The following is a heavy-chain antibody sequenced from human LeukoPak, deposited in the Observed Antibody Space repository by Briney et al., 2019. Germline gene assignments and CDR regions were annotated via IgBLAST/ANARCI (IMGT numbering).Heavy chain of an antibody. CDR2: IYYSGST. Sequence: PSETLSLTCTVSGGSISSGGYYWSWIRQHPGKGLEWIGYIYYSGSTYYNPSLKSRVTISVDTSKNQCSLKLSSVTAADTAVYYCARAEDPTRAFDIWGQGTMVTVSS. CDR1: GGSISSGGYY. V-gene: IGHV4-31*03. J-gene: IGHJ3*02. CDR3: ARAEDPTRAFDI.